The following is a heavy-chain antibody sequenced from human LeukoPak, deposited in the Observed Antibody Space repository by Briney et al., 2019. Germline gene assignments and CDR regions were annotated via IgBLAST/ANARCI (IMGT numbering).Heavy chain of an antibody. CDR3: ARDSGTTGEVKFDP. J-gene: IGHJ5*02. D-gene: IGHD3-10*01. CDR1: GYSISSGYY. Sequence: PSETLSLTCTVSGYSISSGYYWSWIRQPAGKGLEWIGRISGSGTITYNPALQSRLSISIDTSKNQFSLKLMSVTAADTAVYYCARDSGTTGEVKFDPWEQGTLVTVSS. CDR2: ISGSGTI. V-gene: IGHV4-4*07.